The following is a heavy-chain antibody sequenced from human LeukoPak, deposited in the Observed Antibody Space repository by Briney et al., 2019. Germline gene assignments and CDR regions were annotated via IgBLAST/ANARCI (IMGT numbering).Heavy chain of an antibody. V-gene: IGHV3-33*01. D-gene: IGHD3-10*01. CDR3: ARDGELRGVRVDFDY. J-gene: IGHJ4*02. Sequence: ALRLSCAASGFTFSSYGMHWVRQAPGKGLEWVAVIWYDGSNKYYADSVKGRFTISRDNSKNTLYLQMNSLRAEDTAVYYCARDGELRGVRVDFDYWGQGTLVTVSS. CDR1: GFTFSSYG. CDR2: IWYDGSNK.